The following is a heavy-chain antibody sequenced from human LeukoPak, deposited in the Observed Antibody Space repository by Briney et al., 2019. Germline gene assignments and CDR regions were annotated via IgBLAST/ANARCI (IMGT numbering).Heavy chain of an antibody. CDR2: IYSGGGT. J-gene: IGHJ4*02. V-gene: IGHV3-53*01. D-gene: IGHD6-19*01. CDR1: GFTVSSNY. CDR3: ARVTLSGGPVAAYFDY. Sequence: GGSLRLSCAASGFTVSSNYMSWVRQAAGKGLEWVSCIYSGGGTFYADSVKGRFTFSRDNPKNTLYLQMNNLRAEDTAVYYCARVTLSGGPVAAYFDYWGQGTLVTVSS.